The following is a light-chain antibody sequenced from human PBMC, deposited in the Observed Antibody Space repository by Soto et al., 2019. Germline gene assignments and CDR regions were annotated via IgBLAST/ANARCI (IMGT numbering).Light chain of an antibody. CDR3: QQRSDWPLT. V-gene: IGKV3-11*01. J-gene: IGKJ4*01. CDR1: QSLSSY. Sequence: EIVLTQSPATLSFSPGERATLSCRASQSLSSYLAWYQQRRGQAPRLLIYDASRRATGIPARFSGSGSGTDFTLSISSLEPEDFAVYYCQQRSDWPLTFGGGTKVEIK. CDR2: DAS.